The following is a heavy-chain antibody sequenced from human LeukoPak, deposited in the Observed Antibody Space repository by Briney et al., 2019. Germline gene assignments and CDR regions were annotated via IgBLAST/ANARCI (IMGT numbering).Heavy chain of an antibody. V-gene: IGHV4-34*01. CDR1: GGSFSGYY. CDR3: AGQYYDFWSGYQNDY. CDR2: INHSGST. Sequence: SETLSLTCAVYGGSFSGYYWSWIRQPPGKGLEWIGEINHSGSTNYNPSLKSRVTISVDTAKNQFSLKLSSVTAADTAVYYCAGQYYDFWSGYQNDYWGQGTLVTVSS. D-gene: IGHD3-3*01. J-gene: IGHJ4*02.